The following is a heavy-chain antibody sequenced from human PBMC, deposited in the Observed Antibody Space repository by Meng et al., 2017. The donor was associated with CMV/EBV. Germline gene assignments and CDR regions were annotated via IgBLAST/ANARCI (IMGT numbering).Heavy chain of an antibody. CDR2: TYYRSKWYN. V-gene: IGHV6-1*01. CDR1: GDSVSSNSAA. D-gene: IGHD2-15*01. Sequence: LRLSCAISGDSVSSNSAAWNWIRQSPSRGLEWLGRTYYRSKWYNDYAVSVKSRITINPDTSKNQFSLQLNSVTPEDTAVHYCAREKVAAKAVGAFDIWGQGTMVTVSS. CDR3: AREKVAAKAVGAFDI. J-gene: IGHJ3*02.